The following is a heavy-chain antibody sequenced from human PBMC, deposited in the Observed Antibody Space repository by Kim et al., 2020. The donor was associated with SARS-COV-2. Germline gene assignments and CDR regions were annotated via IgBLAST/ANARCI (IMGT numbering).Heavy chain of an antibody. J-gene: IGHJ4*02. CDR1: GFRFTGSW. CDR3: ARAFY. V-gene: IGHV3-7*01. Sequence: GGSLRLSCVTSGFRFTGSWMSWVRQAPGKGLELVANINLDGSERYYVDSVKGRFTISRDNAKSSLYLQMNSLRAEDTAVYYCARAFYWGPGTLVTVSS. D-gene: IGHD3-3*02. CDR2: INLDGSER.